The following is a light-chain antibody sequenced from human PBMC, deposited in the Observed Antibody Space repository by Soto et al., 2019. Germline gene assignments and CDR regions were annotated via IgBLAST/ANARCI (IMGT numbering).Light chain of an antibody. J-gene: IGLJ1*01. CDR2: DVT. CDR1: SSDVGGYNY. CDR3: CSYTTSNTRQIA. V-gene: IGLV2-14*01. Sequence: QSVLAQPASVSGSPGQSITISCTETSSDVGGYNYVSWYQQQPGKAPKFMIYDVTNRPSGVSNRFSGSKSGNTASLTISGLQAEDEADYYCCSYTTSNTRQIAFGTGTKVTVL.